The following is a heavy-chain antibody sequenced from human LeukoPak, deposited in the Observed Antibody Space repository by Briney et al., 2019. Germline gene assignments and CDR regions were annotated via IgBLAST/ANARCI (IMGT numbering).Heavy chain of an antibody. CDR2: IYGGGNI. J-gene: IGHJ4*02. Sequence: GGSLGLSGAASGLTASSNSMNGVGRAPGKGLEWVSVIYGGGNIYYADSVKGRFTISRDNSKNTLYLQMNSLRAEDTAVYYCARGAGYNYPYYFDYWGQGTLVTVSS. D-gene: IGHD5-24*01. V-gene: IGHV3-53*01. CDR1: GLTASSNS. CDR3: ARGAGYNYPYYFDY.